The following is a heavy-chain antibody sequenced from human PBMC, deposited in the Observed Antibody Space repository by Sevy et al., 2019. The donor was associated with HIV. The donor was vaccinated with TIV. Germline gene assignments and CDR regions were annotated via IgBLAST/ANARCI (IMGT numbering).Heavy chain of an antibody. CDR2: VIPVSGAS. CDR3: AAKFDTTGYYRGFDI. Sequence: ASVKVSCKASGGTLKNFAVNWVRLAPGQGLEWMGRVIPVSGASNYIPKYRGRITLTADESTGTDYMELRRLRSDDTAVYYCAAKFDTTGYYRGFDIWGQGTRVTVSS. J-gene: IGHJ3*02. CDR1: GGTLKNFA. D-gene: IGHD3-22*01. V-gene: IGHV1-69*13.